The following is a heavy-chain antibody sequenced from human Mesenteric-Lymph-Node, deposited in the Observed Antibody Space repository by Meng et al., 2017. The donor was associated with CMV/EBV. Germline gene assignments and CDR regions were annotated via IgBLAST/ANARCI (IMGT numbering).Heavy chain of an antibody. CDR1: GFTFSSYG. Sequence: GESLKISCVGSGFTFSSYGMNWVRQAPGKGLEWVSSVSTSSTYIDCADSVKGRFTISRDNVKNSLYLQMNSLRGEDTAVYYCARIAGTSHYQGMDVWGQGTTVTVSS. CDR2: VSTSSTYI. V-gene: IGHV3-21*01. J-gene: IGHJ6*02. CDR3: ARIAGTSHYQGMDV.